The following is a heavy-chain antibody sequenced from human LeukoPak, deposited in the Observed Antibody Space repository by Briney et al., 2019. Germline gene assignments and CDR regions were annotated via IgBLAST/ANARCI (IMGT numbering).Heavy chain of an antibody. V-gene: IGHV3-11*06. CDR3: ARGGRFDFDY. CDR1: GFTFSDYY. D-gene: IGHD3-3*01. J-gene: IGHJ4*02. Sequence: PGGSLRHSCAASGFTFSDYYLSWIRQTPGKGLEWVSYISSSGSYTNYADSVKGRFTISRDNASNLLYLQMNSLRAEDTAVYYCARGGRFDFDYWGQGTLVTVSS. CDR2: ISSSGSYT.